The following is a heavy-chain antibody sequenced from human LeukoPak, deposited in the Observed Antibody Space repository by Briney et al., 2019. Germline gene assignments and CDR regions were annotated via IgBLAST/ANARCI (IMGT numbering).Heavy chain of an antibody. D-gene: IGHD6-25*01. Sequence: PGGSLRLSCAASGFIYSSNWMTWVRQAPGKGLEWVANINAGGSERNYVDSVKGRFIISRDNAKNSLYLQMNSLRAEDTAVYYCVTNSHIAAHWGQGTLVTVSS. CDR1: GFIYSSNW. CDR2: INAGGSER. V-gene: IGHV3-7*01. CDR3: VTNSHIAAH. J-gene: IGHJ4*02.